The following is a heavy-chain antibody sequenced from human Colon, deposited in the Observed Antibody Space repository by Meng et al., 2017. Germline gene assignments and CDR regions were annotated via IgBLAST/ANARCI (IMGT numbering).Heavy chain of an antibody. CDR2: IAQDGNDR. CDR1: GFTFSSYY. CDR3: ARGIGDYALFAH. Sequence: GGSLRLSCAASGFTFSSYYMSWVRQAAGRGLEWVANIAQDGNDRYYVGSVRDRFTISRDNAKNSLYLQMNSLRAEDTGVYYCARGIGDYALFAHWGQGKLVNVSS. J-gene: IGHJ4*02. D-gene: IGHD4-17*01. V-gene: IGHV3-7*01.